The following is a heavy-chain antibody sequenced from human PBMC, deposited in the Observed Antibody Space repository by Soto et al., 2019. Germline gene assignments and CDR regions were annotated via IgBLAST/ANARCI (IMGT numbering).Heavy chain of an antibody. V-gene: IGHV1-3*01. CDR1: GYTFTSYG. Sequence: AASVKVSCKASGYTFTSYGISWVRQAPGQRLEWMGWINAGNGNTKYSQKFQGRVTITRDTSASTAYMELSSLRSEDTAVYYCARDLGIQLWLSDYWGQGTLVTVS. CDR3: ARDLGIQLWLSDY. J-gene: IGHJ4*02. CDR2: INAGNGNT. D-gene: IGHD5-18*01.